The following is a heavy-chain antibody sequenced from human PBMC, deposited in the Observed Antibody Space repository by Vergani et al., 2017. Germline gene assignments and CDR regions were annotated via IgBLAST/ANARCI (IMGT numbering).Heavy chain of an antibody. CDR2: ISYDGSNK. V-gene: IGHV3-30-3*01. CDR3: ARDLT. J-gene: IGHJ5*02. Sequence: QVQLVESGGGVVQPGRSLRLSCAASGFTFSSYAMHWVRQAPGKGLEWVAVISYDGSNKYYADSVKGRFTISRDNSKNTLYLQMNSLRAEDTAAYYCARDLTWGQGTLVTVSS. CDR1: GFTFSSYA.